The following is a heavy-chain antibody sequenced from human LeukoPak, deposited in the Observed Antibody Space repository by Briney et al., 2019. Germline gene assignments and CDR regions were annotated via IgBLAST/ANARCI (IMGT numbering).Heavy chain of an antibody. V-gene: IGHV4-39*01. CDR2: IYYSGST. CDR1: GGSISSSSYY. CDR3: ARIRPRRSIVVVPAAIGWFDP. Sequence: SETLSLTCTVSGGSISSSSYYWGWIRQPPGKGLEWIGSIYYSGSTYYNPSLKSRVTISVDTSKNQFSLKLSSVTAADTAVYYCARIRPRRSIVVVPAAIGWFDPWGQGTLVTVSS. D-gene: IGHD2-2*01. J-gene: IGHJ5*02.